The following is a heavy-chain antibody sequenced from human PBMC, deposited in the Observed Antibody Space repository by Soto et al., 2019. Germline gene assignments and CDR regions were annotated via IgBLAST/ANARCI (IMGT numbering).Heavy chain of an antibody. Sequence: GGSLRLSCAASGFTFSSYGMHWVRQAPGKGLEWVAVIWYDGSNKYYADSVKGRFTISRDNSKNTLYLQMNSLRAEDTAVYYCAKGYNYGYGDYWGLGTLVTVSS. CDR2: IWYDGSNK. J-gene: IGHJ4*02. CDR3: AKGYNYGYGDY. CDR1: GFTFSSYG. D-gene: IGHD5-18*01. V-gene: IGHV3-33*06.